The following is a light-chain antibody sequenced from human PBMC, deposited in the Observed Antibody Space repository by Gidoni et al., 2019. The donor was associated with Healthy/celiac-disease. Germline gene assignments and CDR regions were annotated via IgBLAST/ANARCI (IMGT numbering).Light chain of an antibody. CDR2: AAS. Sequence: DIQMTQSPSSLSASVGDRVTITCRASQSISSYLNWYQQKPGKAPKLLIYAASSLQSGVPSRFSGSGSGTDFTLTISSLQPEGFATYYCQQSYSTPRTCGQETKVEIK. CDR3: QQSYSTPRT. CDR1: QSISSY. J-gene: IGKJ1*01. V-gene: IGKV1-39*01.